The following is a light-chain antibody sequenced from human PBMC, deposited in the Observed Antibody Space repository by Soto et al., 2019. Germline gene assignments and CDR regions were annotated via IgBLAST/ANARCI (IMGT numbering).Light chain of an antibody. Sequence: QSALTQPASGSASPGRSITISCTGTSSDVGGYNYVAWYQQHPDKAPKLLIYDVTNRPSGVSIRFSGSKSGDTASLTISGLLPEDEADYYCTSYTSIYTYVFGTGTRSPS. CDR1: SSDVGGYNY. CDR2: DVT. J-gene: IGLJ1*01. V-gene: IGLV2-14*01. CDR3: TSYTSIYTYV.